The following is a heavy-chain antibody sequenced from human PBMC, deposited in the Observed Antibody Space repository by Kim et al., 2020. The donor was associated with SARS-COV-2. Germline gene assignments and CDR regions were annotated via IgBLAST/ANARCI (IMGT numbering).Heavy chain of an antibody. V-gene: IGHV3-30*09. D-gene: IGHD2-21*01. CDR2: ISFDGNER. Sequence: GGSLRLSCAASGFTFNTYAMHWVRRAPGKGLEWLGVISFDGNERYHADSLKGRFAVSRDNSKNTLFLEMNDLKVDDTAVYFCGRGDHGDPTGRIDPWGQGTQVTVSS. J-gene: IGHJ5*02. CDR1: GFTFNTYA. CDR3: GRGDHGDPTGRIDP.